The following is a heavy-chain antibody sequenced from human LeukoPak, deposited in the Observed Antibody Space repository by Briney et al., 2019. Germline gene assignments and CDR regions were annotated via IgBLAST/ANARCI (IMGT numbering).Heavy chain of an antibody. V-gene: IGHV1-2*02. CDR1: GYTSTGYY. J-gene: IGHJ4*02. CDR3: ARDRGGGPTGVDYFDY. Sequence: VASVKVSCKASGYTSTGYYMHWVRQAPGQGLEWMGWINPNSGGTNYAQKFQGRVTMTRDTSISTAYMELSRLRSDDTAVYYCARDRGGGPTGVDYFDYWGQGTLVTVSS. D-gene: IGHD1-1*01. CDR2: INPNSGGT.